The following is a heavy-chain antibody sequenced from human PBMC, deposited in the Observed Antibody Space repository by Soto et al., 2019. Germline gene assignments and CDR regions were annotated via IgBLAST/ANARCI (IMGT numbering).Heavy chain of an antibody. CDR2: ISGSGGST. CDR1: GFTFSSYA. Sequence: PGGSLRLCCAASGFTFSSYAMSWVRQAPGKGLEWVSAISGSGGSTYYADSVKGRFAISRDNSKNTLYLQMNSLRAEDTAVYYCAKGNGSGWYRRELAYRGQGTPVIVSS. J-gene: IGHJ1*01. D-gene: IGHD6-19*01. V-gene: IGHV3-23*01. CDR3: AKGNGSGWYRRELAY.